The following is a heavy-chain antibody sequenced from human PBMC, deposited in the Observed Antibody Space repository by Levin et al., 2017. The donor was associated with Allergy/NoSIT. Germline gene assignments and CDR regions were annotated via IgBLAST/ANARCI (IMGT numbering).Heavy chain of an antibody. V-gene: IGHV1-69*06. CDR3: AGSSSGVGHFDY. J-gene: IGHJ4*02. CDR1: GGTFSFYV. D-gene: IGHD3-10*01. CDR2: IIPIFATT. Sequence: SVKVSCKASGGTFSFYVVSWVRQAPGQGLEWVGGIIPIFATTTYAQRFQGRVTITADRSTSTAYMELSSLLSEDTAVYYFAGSSSGVGHFDYRGQGTLVTVSS.